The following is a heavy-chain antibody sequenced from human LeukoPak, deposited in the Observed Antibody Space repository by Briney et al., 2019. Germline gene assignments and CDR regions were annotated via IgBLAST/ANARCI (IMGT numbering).Heavy chain of an antibody. D-gene: IGHD3-16*01. CDR3: ARTLGANFDY. V-gene: IGHV4-59*08. CDR1: GGSISSYY. CDR2: IYYSGST. Sequence: SETLSLTCTVSGGSISSYYWSWIRQPPGKGLEWIGYIYYSGSTNYNPSLKSRVTLSVDTSRNQFSLKLSSVTAADTAVYYCARTLGANFDYWGQGTLVTVSS. J-gene: IGHJ4*02.